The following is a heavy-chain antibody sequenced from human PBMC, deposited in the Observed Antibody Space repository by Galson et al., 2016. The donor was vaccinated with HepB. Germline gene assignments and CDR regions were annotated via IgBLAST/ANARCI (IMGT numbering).Heavy chain of an antibody. CDR2: VSWNSDVI. Sequence: SLRLSCAATGFKFDDYAMHWVRLAPGKGLEWVSSVSWNSDVIAYADSVQGRFTISRDNARNSLYLQMNNLRSEDTALYYCAKDKVPSIHFGMDVWGQGTTVTVAS. CDR3: AKDKVPSIHFGMDV. D-gene: IGHD5-18*01. J-gene: IGHJ6*02. CDR1: GFKFDDYA. V-gene: IGHV3-9*01.